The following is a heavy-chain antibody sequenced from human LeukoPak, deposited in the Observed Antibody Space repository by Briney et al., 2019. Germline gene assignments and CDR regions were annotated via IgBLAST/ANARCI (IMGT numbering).Heavy chain of an antibody. V-gene: IGHV3-66*01. CDR2: IYSGGTT. Sequence: GGSLRLSCAVSGITVSTNHVSWVRQAPGKGLEWVSIIYSGGTTYYADSVNGRFTMSRDNSKNTLYLQMNGLRVEDTAVYYCARVSPFDYWGQGTQVTVSS. CDR1: GITVSTNH. CDR3: ARVSPFDY. J-gene: IGHJ4*02.